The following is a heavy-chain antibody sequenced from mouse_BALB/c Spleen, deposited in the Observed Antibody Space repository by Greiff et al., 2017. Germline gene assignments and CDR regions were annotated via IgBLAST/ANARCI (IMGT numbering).Heavy chain of an antibody. J-gene: IGHJ4*01. D-gene: IGHD3-1*01. V-gene: IGHV1-5*01. CDR1: GYTFTSYW. Sequence: VQLQQSGPVLARPGASVKMSCKASGYTFTSYWMHWVKQRPGQGLEWIGAIYPGNSDTSYNQKFKGKAKLTAVTSTSTAYLELSSLTNEDSAVYYCTRSGYDYDAMDYWGQGTSVTVSS. CDR2: IYPGNSDT. CDR3: TRSGYDYDAMDY.